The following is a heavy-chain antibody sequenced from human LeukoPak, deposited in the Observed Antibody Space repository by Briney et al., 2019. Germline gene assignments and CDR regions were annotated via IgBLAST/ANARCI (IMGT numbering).Heavy chain of an antibody. Sequence: PSETLSLTCAVYGGSFSGYYWSWIRQPPGKGLEWIGEINHSGSTNYNPSLKSRVTISVDTSKNQFSLKLSSVTAADTAVYYCARLRLLYRSAYYYYYMDVWGKGTTVTVSS. V-gene: IGHV4-34*01. CDR3: ARLRLLYRSAYYYYYMDV. CDR1: GGSFSGYY. D-gene: IGHD3-3*01. CDR2: INHSGST. J-gene: IGHJ6*03.